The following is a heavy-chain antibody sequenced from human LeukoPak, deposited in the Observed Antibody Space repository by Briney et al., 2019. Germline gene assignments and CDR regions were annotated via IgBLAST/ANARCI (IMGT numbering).Heavy chain of an antibody. Sequence: PGGSLRLSCAASGFTFSHFGMHWIRHAPAKGLEWVAVIFYNGGNKYYGDSVKGRFTISRDNSKNTHDLQMNSLRAEDTGVYYCARDRGGTYTVGGAFDVWGQGILVTVSS. J-gene: IGHJ3*01. CDR3: ARDRGGTYTVGGAFDV. CDR1: GFTFSHFG. D-gene: IGHD1-26*01. V-gene: IGHV3-33*01. CDR2: IFYNGGNK.